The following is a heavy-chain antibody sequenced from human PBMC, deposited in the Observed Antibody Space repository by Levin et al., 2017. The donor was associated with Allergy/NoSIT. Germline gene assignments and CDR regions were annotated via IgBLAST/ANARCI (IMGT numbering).Heavy chain of an antibody. CDR3: ARQGYSYGYYMDV. J-gene: IGHJ6*03. CDR1: GGSISSSY. D-gene: IGHD5-18*01. Sequence: SQTLSLTCTVSGGSISSSYWSWIRQPPGKGLEWIGYIYYSGSTNYNPSLKSRVTISVDTSKNQFSLKLSSVTAADTAVYYCARQGYSYGYYMDVWGKGTTVTVSS. CDR2: IYYSGST. V-gene: IGHV4-59*08.